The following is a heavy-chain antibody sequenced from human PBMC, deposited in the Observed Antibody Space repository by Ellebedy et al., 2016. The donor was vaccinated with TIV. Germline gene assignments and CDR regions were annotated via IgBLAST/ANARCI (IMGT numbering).Heavy chain of an antibody. J-gene: IGHJ4*02. CDR1: GFTFIIYS. V-gene: IGHV3-7*01. Sequence: GGSLRLSXAASGFTFIIYSLNWVRQAPGKGLEWVANIKQDGSEKKYVDSVKGRFTISRDNAKNSLYLQMNSLRAEDTAVYYCARTTMLRGVIISPIILFDYWGQGTLVTVSS. CDR3: ARTTMLRGVIISPIILFDY. CDR2: IKQDGSEK. D-gene: IGHD3-10*01.